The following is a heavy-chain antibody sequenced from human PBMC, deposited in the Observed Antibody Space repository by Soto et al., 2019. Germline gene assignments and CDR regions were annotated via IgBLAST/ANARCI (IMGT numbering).Heavy chain of an antibody. D-gene: IGHD7-27*01. V-gene: IGHV1-2*04. J-gene: IGHJ4*02. CDR3: ARDGPSGDGRTFNVY. CDR1: GYTFTGYY. Sequence: ASVKVSCKASGYTFTGYYMHWVRQAPGQGLEWMGWINPNSVGTNYAQKFQGWVTMTRDTSISTAYMELCRLRSDDTAVYYCARDGPSGDGRTFNVYWGQGALVSVSS. CDR2: INPNSVGT.